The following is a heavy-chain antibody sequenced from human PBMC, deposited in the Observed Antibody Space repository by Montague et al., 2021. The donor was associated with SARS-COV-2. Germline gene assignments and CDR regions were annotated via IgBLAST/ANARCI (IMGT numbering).Heavy chain of an antibody. J-gene: IGHJ4*02. CDR3: ARVGAYGDYPTPPTFDY. V-gene: IGHV4-59*01. CDR1: GGSISSYC. D-gene: IGHD4-17*01. CDR2: IYYSGST. Sequence: SETLSLTCTVSGGSISSYCWSWTRQPPGKGLKWIGYIYYSGSTNYNPSLKSRVTISVDTSKNQFSLRLSSVTAADTAVYYCARVGAYGDYPTPPTFDYWGQGTLVTVSS.